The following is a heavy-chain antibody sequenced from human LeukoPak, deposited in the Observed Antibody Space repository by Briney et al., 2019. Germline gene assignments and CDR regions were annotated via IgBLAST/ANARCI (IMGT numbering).Heavy chain of an antibody. D-gene: IGHD2-15*01. Sequence: GGSLRLSCVVSGFTVSSNYMSWVRQAPGKGLEWVTLISYDGSNKYYADSVKGRFTISRDNSKNTLYLQMNSLRAGDTAVYYCARDCTGGTCYDAFDIWGQGTMVTVSS. J-gene: IGHJ3*02. CDR3: ARDCTGGTCYDAFDI. CDR1: GFTVSSNY. V-gene: IGHV3-30*03. CDR2: ISYDGSNK.